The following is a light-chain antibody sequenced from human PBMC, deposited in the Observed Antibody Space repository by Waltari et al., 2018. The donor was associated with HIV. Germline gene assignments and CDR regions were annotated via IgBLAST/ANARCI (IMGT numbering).Light chain of an antibody. V-gene: IGLV1-44*01. CDR3: AVWDDSLRSVL. J-gene: IGLJ3*02. CDR1: SSNIGSNP. CDR2: TNI. Sequence: QSVLTQPPSASGTPGQRVHISFSGGSSNIGSNPVHWYRQFPGEAPKLLIYTNIQRPSGVPDRFSGSKSGTSASLAISGLQSEDEADFYCAVWDDSLRSVLFGGGTRLTVL.